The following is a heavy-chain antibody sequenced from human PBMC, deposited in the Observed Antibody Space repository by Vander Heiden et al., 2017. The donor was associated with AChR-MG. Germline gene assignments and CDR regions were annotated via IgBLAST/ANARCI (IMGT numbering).Heavy chain of an antibody. J-gene: IGHJ6*02. CDR2: IFPGGSA. Sequence: QVQLQESGPGLVQPSETLSLTCTVSDGSISNYFWNWIRQPAGKGLEWIGGIFPGGSANSNPSLKSRVTMSVDMSRNHFSLKMTSVTAADTAVYYCARGRYCSGNACYGDYRFGLDVWGQGTTVTVS. V-gene: IGHV4-4*07. CDR3: ARGRYCSGNACYGDYRFGLDV. D-gene: IGHD2-15*01. CDR1: DGSISNYF.